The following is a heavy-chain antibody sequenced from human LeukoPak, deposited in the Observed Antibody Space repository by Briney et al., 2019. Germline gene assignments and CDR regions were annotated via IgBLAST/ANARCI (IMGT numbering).Heavy chain of an antibody. J-gene: IGHJ5*02. CDR3: ARRVTMVRGDGWFDP. CDR1: GGTFSSYA. V-gene: IGHV1-69*06. D-gene: IGHD3-10*01. CDR2: TIPIFGTA. Sequence: SVKVSCKASGGTFSSYAISWVRQAPGQGLEWMGGTIPIFGTANYAQKFQGRVTITADKSTSTAYMELSSLRSEDTAVYYCARRVTMVRGDGWFDPWGQGTLVTVSS.